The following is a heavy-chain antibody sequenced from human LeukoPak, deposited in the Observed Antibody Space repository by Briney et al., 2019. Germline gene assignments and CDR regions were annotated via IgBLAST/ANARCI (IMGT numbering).Heavy chain of an antibody. CDR3: ARGPYDFWSGYEFYFDY. V-gene: IGHV3-21*01. CDR2: ISGRSSYM. Sequence: PGGSLRLSCAASGFTFSTYSMSWVRQAPGKGLEWVSSISGRSSYMYYADSVKGRFTISRGSAKNSLYLQMNSLRAEDTAVCYCARGPYDFWSGYEFYFDYWGQGTLVTVSS. D-gene: IGHD3-3*01. CDR1: GFTFSTYS. J-gene: IGHJ4*02.